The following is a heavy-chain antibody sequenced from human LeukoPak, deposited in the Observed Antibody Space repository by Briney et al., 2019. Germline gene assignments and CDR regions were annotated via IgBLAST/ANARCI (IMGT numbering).Heavy chain of an antibody. CDR2: ISGSADST. CDR3: AKDSAHSYYYGSGSYYQF. V-gene: IGHV3-23*01. D-gene: IGHD3-10*01. Sequence: GGSLRLSCAASGFTFSNYAMSWVRQAPGKGLKWASAISGSADSTYYADSVKGRFTISRDNSKNTLYLQMNSLRAEDTAVYFCAKDSAHSYYYGSGSYYQFWGQGTLVTVSS. J-gene: IGHJ4*02. CDR1: GFTFSNYA.